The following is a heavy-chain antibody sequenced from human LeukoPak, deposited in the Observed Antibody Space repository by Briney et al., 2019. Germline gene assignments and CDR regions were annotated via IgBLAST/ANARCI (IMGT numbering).Heavy chain of an antibody. CDR2: ISTTTYT. CDR1: GFTFSSYS. J-gene: IGHJ4*02. V-gene: IGHV3-21*01. D-gene: IGHD3-10*01. Sequence: GGSLRLPCPASGFTFSSYSMHWVRQAPGKGLEWVSSISTTTYTYYADSVKGRFTISRDNAKNSLYLQMNSLRAEDTGVYYCARGNYFDYWGQGTLVTVSS. CDR3: ARGNYFDY.